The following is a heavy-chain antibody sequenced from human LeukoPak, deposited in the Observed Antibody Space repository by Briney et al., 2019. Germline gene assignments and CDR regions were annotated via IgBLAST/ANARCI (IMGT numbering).Heavy chain of an antibody. V-gene: IGHV3-30*18. CDR1: GFTFSSYG. Sequence: GALRLSCAASGFTFSSYGMHWVRQAPGKGLEWVAVISYDGSNKYYADSVKGRFTISRDSSKNTLYLQMNSLRAEDTAVYYCAKDLAAADNSYGMDVWGQGTTVTVSS. D-gene: IGHD6-13*01. CDR3: AKDLAAADNSYGMDV. J-gene: IGHJ6*02. CDR2: ISYDGSNK.